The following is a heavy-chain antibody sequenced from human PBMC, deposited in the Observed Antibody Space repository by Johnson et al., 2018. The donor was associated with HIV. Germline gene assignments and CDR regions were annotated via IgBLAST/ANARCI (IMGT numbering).Heavy chain of an antibody. Sequence: QMQLVESGGGVVQPGRSLRLSCAASGFTFSSYAMHWVRQAPGKGLEWVAVISYDGSNKYYADSVKGRFTISRDNSKNTLYLQMNSLIAEDTAVYYCARDPFTPAGSDAFDIWGQGTMVTVSS. D-gene: IGHD2-15*01. J-gene: IGHJ3*02. CDR3: ARDPFTPAGSDAFDI. V-gene: IGHV3-30-3*01. CDR1: GFTFSSYA. CDR2: ISYDGSNK.